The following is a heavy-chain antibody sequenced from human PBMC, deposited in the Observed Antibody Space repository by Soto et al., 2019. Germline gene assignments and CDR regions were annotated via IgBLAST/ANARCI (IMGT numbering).Heavy chain of an antibody. J-gene: IGHJ6*02. V-gene: IGHV6-1*01. CDR1: GDSVSSNSAG. CDR2: TYYKSKWNN. Sequence: PSRTLSLTCVISGDSVSSNSAGWNWSRQSPSRGLEWLGRTYYKSKWNNDYALSVKSRITINPDTSKNQFSLHLYSVTPEDTAVYYCTGITWFRGMDVWGQGTPVTVSS. D-gene: IGHD3-10*01. CDR3: TGITWFRGMDV.